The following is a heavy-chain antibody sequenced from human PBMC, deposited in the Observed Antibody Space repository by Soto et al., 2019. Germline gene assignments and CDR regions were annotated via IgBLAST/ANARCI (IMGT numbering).Heavy chain of an antibody. J-gene: IGHJ6*02. CDR3: ARCPDGYYYYGMDV. CDR2: MNPNSGNT. V-gene: IGHV1-8*01. CDR1: GYTFTSYD. Sequence: QVQLVQSGAEVKKPGASVKVSCKASGYTFTSYDINWVRQSTGQGLEWMGWMNPNSGNTGKAQKFQGRVTMTRNTSISTAYIELSSLRSEDRAVYYCARCPDGYYYYGMDVWGQGTTVTVSS.